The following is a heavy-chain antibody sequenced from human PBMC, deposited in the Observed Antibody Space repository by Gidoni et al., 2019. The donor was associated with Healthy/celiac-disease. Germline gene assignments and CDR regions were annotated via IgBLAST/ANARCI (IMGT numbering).Heavy chain of an antibody. D-gene: IGHD6-19*01. CDR1: GFTVSSNY. CDR2: IYSGGST. Sequence: EVQLVESGGGLVQPGGSLRLSCAASGFTVSSNYMSWVRQAPGKGLEWVSVIYSGGSTYYADSVKGRFTISRDNSKNTLYLQMNSLRAEDTAVYYCASGIAVAGTGFDYWGQGTLVTVSS. J-gene: IGHJ4*02. V-gene: IGHV3-66*01. CDR3: ASGIAVAGTGFDY.